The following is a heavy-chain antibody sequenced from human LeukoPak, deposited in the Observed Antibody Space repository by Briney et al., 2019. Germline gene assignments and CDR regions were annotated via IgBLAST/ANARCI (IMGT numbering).Heavy chain of an antibody. V-gene: IGHV4-34*01. D-gene: IGHD3-16*02. Sequence: PSETLSITCAVYGWSFSCYYWNWIRQRPGKGLEWIGEINYSGSTNYNPSLKSRVTISVDTSKNQFSLKLSSVTAADTAVYYCARAYYDYVWGSYRSWGQGTLVTVSS. J-gene: IGHJ5*02. CDR2: INYSGST. CDR3: ARAYYDYVWGSYRS. CDR1: GWSFSCYY.